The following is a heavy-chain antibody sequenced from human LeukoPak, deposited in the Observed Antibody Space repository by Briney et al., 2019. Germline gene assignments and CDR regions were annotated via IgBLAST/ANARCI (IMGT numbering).Heavy chain of an antibody. Sequence: PSETLSLTCTVSGGSISSGGYYWSWIRQHPGKGLEWIGYIYYSGSTYYNPSLKSRVTISVDTSKNQFSLKLSSVTAADTAVYYCARDRVYYDSSGYYHQFDYWGQGTLVTVSS. V-gene: IGHV4-31*03. CDR1: GGSISSGGYY. D-gene: IGHD3-22*01. CDR2: IYYSGST. J-gene: IGHJ4*02. CDR3: ARDRVYYDSSGYYHQFDY.